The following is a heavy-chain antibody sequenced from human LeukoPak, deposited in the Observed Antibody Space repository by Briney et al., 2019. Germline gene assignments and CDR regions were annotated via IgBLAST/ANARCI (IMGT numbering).Heavy chain of an antibody. Sequence: PPETLSLTCTVSGDSISSDYWSWIRQPPGKGLEWIGYIYTSGGTNYNPSLKGRVTISIDTSKNQVSLKLSSVTAADSAVYFCARLTRLSTSPDRYYLDYWGQGTLVTVSS. V-gene: IGHV4-4*09. J-gene: IGHJ4*02. CDR2: IYTSGGT. CDR1: GDSISSDY. CDR3: ARLTRLSTSPDRYYLDY. D-gene: IGHD6-6*01.